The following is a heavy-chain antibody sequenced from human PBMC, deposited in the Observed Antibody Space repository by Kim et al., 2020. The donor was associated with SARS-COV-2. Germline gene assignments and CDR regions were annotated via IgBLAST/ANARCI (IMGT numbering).Heavy chain of an antibody. V-gene: IGHV4-4*07. D-gene: IGHD1-20*01. CDR1: GGSIRTYY. J-gene: IGHJ3*02. Sequence: SETLSLTCTVSGGSIRTYYCCCVWQRDGPGMEWVGRIYTSGSTNSNPSLTRRITISVATSTNQFSLSLSPGTAAATDVSFCSCAEGAVFGAHAFAIWGQG. CDR2: IYTSGST. CDR3: SCAEGAVFGAHAFAI.